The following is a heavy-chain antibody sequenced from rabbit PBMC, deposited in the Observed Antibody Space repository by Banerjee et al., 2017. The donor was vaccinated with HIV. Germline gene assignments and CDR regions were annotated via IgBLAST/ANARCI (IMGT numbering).Heavy chain of an antibody. Sequence: QEQLVESGGGLVTLGGSLKLSCKASGIDFSSYGISWVRQAPGKGLEWIAYIHPDYGTTDYASWVNGRFTISKTSSTTVTLQMTSLTAADTATYFCARDPDAGYAIDFNLWGPGTLVTVS. D-gene: IGHD6-1*01. CDR1: GIDFSSYG. J-gene: IGHJ4*01. V-gene: IGHV1S45*01. CDR3: ARDPDAGYAIDFNL. CDR2: IHPDYGTT.